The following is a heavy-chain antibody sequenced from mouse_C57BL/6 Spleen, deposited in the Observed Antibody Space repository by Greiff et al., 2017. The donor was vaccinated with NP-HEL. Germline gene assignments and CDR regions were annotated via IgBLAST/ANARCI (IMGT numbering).Heavy chain of an antibody. V-gene: IGHV1-82*01. CDR1: GYAFSSSW. D-gene: IGHD2-2*01. J-gene: IGHJ2*01. CDR2: IYPGSGDT. CDR3: ARSVGYDGFDY. Sequence: QVQLQQSGPELVKPGASVKISCKASGYAFSSSWMNWVKQRPGKGLEWIGRIYPGSGDTNYNGKFKGKATLTADKSSSTAYMQLSSLTSEDSAVYFCARSVGYDGFDYWGQGTTLTVSS.